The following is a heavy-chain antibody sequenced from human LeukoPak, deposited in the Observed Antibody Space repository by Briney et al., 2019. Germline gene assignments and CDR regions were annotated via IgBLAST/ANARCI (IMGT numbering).Heavy chain of an antibody. D-gene: IGHD1-14*01. Sequence: AGRSLRLSCAASGFTFTSYSMNWVRQAPGKGLEWVSYISASRSTIYFADSVKGRFTISRDNAKNSLYLQMNSLRDEDTAVYYCVSGTTYFDYWGQGTLVTVSS. J-gene: IGHJ4*02. CDR2: ISASRSTI. CDR1: GFTFTSYS. CDR3: VSGTTYFDY. V-gene: IGHV3-48*02.